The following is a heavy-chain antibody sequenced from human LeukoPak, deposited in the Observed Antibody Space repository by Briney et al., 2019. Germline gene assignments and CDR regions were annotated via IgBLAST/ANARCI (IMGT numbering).Heavy chain of an antibody. Sequence: ASVKVSCKVSGYTFTELSMHWVRQAPGKGLEWMGGFDPEDGETIYAQKFQGRVTMTEDTSTDTAYMELSSLRSEDTAVYYCATGIPYYYGSGSYYNVMGYWGQGTLVTVSS. CDR2: FDPEDGET. CDR1: GYTFTELS. J-gene: IGHJ4*02. D-gene: IGHD3-10*01. V-gene: IGHV1-24*01. CDR3: ATGIPYYYGSGSYYNVMGY.